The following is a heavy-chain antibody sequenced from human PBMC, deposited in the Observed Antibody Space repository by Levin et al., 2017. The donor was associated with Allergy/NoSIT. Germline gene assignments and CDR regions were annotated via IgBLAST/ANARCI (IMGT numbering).Heavy chain of an antibody. CDR3: ARDDSSWYGGTFWYWFDP. V-gene: IGHV3-7*04. CDR1: GFTFSSYW. Sequence: GGSLRLSCAASGFTFSSYWMSWVRQAPGKGLEWVANIKQDGSEKYYVDSVKGRFTISRDNAKNSLYLQMNSLRAEDTAVYYCARDDSSWYGGTFWYWFDPWGQGTLVTVSS. J-gene: IGHJ5*02. CDR2: IKQDGSEK. D-gene: IGHD6-13*01.